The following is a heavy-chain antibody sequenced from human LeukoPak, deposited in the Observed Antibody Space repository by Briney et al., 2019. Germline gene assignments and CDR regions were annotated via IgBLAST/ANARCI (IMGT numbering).Heavy chain of an antibody. CDR1: GGSISSYY. J-gene: IGHJ4*02. D-gene: IGHD5-12*01. CDR2: IYYSGST. CDR3: ARDGYASYFDY. Sequence: SETLSLTCTVSGGSISSYYWSWIRQPPGKGLEWIGYIYYSGSTNYNPSLKSRVTISVDTSKNQFSLKLSSVTAADTAVYYCARDGYASYFDYWGRGTLVTVSS. V-gene: IGHV4-59*01.